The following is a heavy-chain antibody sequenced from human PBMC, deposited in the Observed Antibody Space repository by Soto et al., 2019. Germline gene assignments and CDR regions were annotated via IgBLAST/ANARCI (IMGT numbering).Heavy chain of an antibody. CDR3: ARVSSGPPYDFWASRYYYMDV. CDR2: INHSGST. CDR1: GGSFSGYY. D-gene: IGHD3-3*01. Sequence: SETLSLTCAVYGGSFSGYYWSWIRQPPGKGLEWIGEINHSGSTNYNPSLKSRVTISVDTSKNQFSLKLSSVTAADTAVYYCARVSSGPPYDFWASRYYYMDVWGKGTTVTVSS. J-gene: IGHJ6*03. V-gene: IGHV4-34*01.